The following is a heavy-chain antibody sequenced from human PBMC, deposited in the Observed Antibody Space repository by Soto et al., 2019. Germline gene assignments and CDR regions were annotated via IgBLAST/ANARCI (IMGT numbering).Heavy chain of an antibody. J-gene: IGHJ6*02. CDR2: ISYDGSNK. D-gene: IGHD3-9*01. CDR3: ARDRRREGFYDILTGPGGYYYYGMDV. V-gene: IGHV3-30-3*01. CDR1: GFTFSSYA. Sequence: GGSLRLSCAASGFTFSSYAMHWVRQAPGKGLEWVAVISYDGSNKYYADSVKGRFTISRDNSKNTLYLQMNSLRAEDTAVYYCARDRRREGFYDILTGPGGYYYYGMDVWGQGTTVTVSS.